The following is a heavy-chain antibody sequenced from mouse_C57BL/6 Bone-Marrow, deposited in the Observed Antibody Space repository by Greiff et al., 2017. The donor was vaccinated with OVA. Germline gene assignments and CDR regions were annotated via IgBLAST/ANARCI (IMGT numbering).Heavy chain of an antibody. J-gene: IGHJ3*01. CDR2: ISSGGSYT. CDR1: VFPFRRSG. CDR3: GRWLAWFAY. Sequence: EVHLVESGGDFFHPGGSLTLSFSSSVFPFRRSGMSWVRQTPDKRLEWVATISSGGSYTYYPDSVKGRFTISRDNAKNTLYLQMSSLKSEDTAMYYCGRWLAWFAYWGQGTLVTVSA. D-gene: IGHD2-2*01. V-gene: IGHV5-6*01.